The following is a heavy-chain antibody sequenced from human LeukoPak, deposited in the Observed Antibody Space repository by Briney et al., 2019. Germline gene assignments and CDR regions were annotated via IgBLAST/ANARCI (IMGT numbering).Heavy chain of an antibody. CDR3: ARSDTTMVRGVITPLGY. Sequence: GASVKVSCKASGYTFTGYYMHWVRQAPGQGLEWMGWINPNSGGTNYAQTFQGRVTMTRDTSISTAYMELSRLRSDDTAVYYCARSDTTMVRGVITPLGYWGQGTLVTVSS. J-gene: IGHJ4*02. CDR1: GYTFTGYY. CDR2: INPNSGGT. D-gene: IGHD3-10*01. V-gene: IGHV1-2*02.